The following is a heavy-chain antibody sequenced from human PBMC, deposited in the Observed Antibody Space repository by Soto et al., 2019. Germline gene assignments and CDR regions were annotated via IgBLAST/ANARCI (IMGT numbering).Heavy chain of an antibody. V-gene: IGHV1-18*04. J-gene: IGHJ6*02. CDR2: ISAKNGNT. Sequence: ASVKVSCKASGYTFTSYDISWVRQAPGQGREWMGWISAKNGNTTYAQKVQDRVTMTTDTSTSTAYMELRSLRSDDTAVYYCARVRSSGRFFIHGMDVWGQGTTVTVSS. CDR1: GYTFTSYD. D-gene: IGHD3-22*01. CDR3: ARVRSSGRFFIHGMDV.